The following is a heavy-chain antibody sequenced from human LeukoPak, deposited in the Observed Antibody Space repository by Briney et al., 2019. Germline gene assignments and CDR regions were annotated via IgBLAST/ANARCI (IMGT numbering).Heavy chain of an antibody. CDR1: GFTFSSYA. CDR2: ISGSGGNT. J-gene: IGHJ4*02. D-gene: IGHD1-26*01. V-gene: IGHV3-23*01. Sequence: GSLRLSCAASGFTFSSYAMNWVRQAPGKGLEWVSAISGSGGNTYYADSVKGWFTISRDNSKNTLYLQMNSLRAEDTAVYCCAKSYSGSYFDYWGQGTLVTVSS. CDR3: AKSYSGSYFDY.